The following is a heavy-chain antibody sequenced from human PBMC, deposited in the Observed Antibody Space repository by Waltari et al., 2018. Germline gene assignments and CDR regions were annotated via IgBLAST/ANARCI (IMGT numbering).Heavy chain of an antibody. CDR3: ARLEYYYYYGMDV. J-gene: IGHJ6*02. V-gene: IGHV4-39*01. CDR2: IYYSGST. CDR1: GCSISSSSYY. Sequence: QLQLQESCPGLVTPSETLSLTCTVSGCSISSSSYYWGWIRQPPGKGLEWIGSIYYSGSTYYNPSLKSRVTISVDTSKNQFSLKLSSVTAADTAVYYCARLEYYYYYGMDVWGQGTTVTVSS.